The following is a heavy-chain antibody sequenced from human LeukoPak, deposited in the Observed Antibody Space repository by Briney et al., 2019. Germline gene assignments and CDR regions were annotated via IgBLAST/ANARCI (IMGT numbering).Heavy chain of an antibody. D-gene: IGHD1-26*01. CDR1: GYTFTAYY. J-gene: IGHJ6*02. CDR3: ARAHSGSYSYYGMDV. CDR2: INPNSGGT. Sequence: ASVKVSCKASGYTFTAYYMHWVRQAPGQGLEWMGWINPNSGGTNYAQKFQGRVTMTRDTSISTAYMELSRLRSDDTAVYYCARAHSGSYSYYGMDVWGQGTTVTVSS. V-gene: IGHV1-2*02.